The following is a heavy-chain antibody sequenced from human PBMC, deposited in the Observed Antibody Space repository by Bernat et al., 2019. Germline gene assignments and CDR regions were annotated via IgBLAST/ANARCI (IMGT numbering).Heavy chain of an antibody. D-gene: IGHD3-16*01. CDR3: ARAHRPVVILGGYYFDY. CDR2: IYYSGST. V-gene: IGHV4-39*01. CDR1: GGSISSSNYY. Sequence: QVQLQGSGPGLVKPSETLSLTCTVSGGSISSSNYYWGWIRQPPGKGLEWIGNIYYSGSTYYNPSLKSRVTISVDTSKNQFSLKLGSVTAADTAVYYCARAHRPVVILGGYYFDYWGQGTLVTVSS. J-gene: IGHJ4*02.